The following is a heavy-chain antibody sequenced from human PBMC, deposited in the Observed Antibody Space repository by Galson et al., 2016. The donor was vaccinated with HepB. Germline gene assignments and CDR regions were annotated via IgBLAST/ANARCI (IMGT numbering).Heavy chain of an antibody. J-gene: IGHJ4*01. Sequence: SVKVSCKASGYTFTSHEINWVRQAPGQGLQWMGWMNPNSGNRGYAQKFQGRVTMTRDTSISTAYLELSSLTSEDTAVYFCASRLGDVNFEYWGQGTLVTVSS. CDR2: MNPNSGNR. V-gene: IGHV1-8*01. CDR1: GYTFTSHE. D-gene: IGHD3-16*01. CDR3: ASRLGDVNFEY.